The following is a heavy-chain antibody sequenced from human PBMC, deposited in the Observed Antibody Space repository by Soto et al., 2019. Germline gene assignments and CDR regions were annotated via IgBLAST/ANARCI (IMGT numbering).Heavy chain of an antibody. CDR3: AKGPVYSDYDDYYYYYMDV. J-gene: IGHJ6*03. V-gene: IGHV3-30*18. CDR1: GFTFSAYG. CDR2: ISYDGTNK. D-gene: IGHD5-12*01. Sequence: GGSLRLSCAASGFTFSAYGMHWVRQAPGKGLEWVAVISYDGTNKYYAGSVKGRFTFSRDNSKNTLYLQMNSLRTEDTAVYYCAKGPVYSDYDDYYYYYMDVWGNGTTVTVSS.